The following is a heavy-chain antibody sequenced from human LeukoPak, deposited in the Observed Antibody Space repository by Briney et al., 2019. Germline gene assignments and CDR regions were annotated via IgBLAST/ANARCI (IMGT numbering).Heavy chain of an antibody. D-gene: IGHD3-3*01. CDR2: IYHSGST. CDR3: ARDYSTYDVWSGYFY. CDR1: GYSISSGYY. J-gene: IGHJ4*02. V-gene: IGHV4-38-2*02. Sequence: SETLSLTCTVSGYSISSGYYWGWIRQPPGKGLEWIGSIYHSGSTYYNPSLKSRVTISVDTSKNQFSLKLSSVTAADTAVYYCARDYSTYDVWSGYFYWGQGTLVTVSS.